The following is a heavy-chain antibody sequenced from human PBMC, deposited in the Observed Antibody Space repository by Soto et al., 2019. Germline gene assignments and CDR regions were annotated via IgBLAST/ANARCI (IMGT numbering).Heavy chain of an antibody. D-gene: IGHD3-3*01. V-gene: IGHV4-39*01. CDR3: RYYDFWSGYYPPYGMDV. CDR2: IYYSGST. Sequence: SETLSLTCTVSGGSISSSSYYWGWIRQPPGKGLEWVGSIYYSGSTYYNPSLKSRVTISVDTSKNQFSLKLSSVTAADTAVYYCRYYDFWSGYYPPYGMDVWGQGTTVTVSS. J-gene: IGHJ6*02. CDR1: GGSISSSSYY.